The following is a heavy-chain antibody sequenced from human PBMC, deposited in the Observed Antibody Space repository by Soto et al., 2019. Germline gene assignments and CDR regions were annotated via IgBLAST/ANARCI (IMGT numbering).Heavy chain of an antibody. V-gene: IGHV4-39*07. J-gene: IGHJ6*02. CDR2: IYYSGST. CDR1: GGSISSSSYY. CDR3: ARAEWRGGFYYYYGMDV. Sequence: SETLSLTCTVSGGSISSSSYYWGWIRQPPGKGLEWIGSIYYSGSTYYNPSLKSRVTISVDTSKNQFSLKLSSVTAADTAVYYCARAEWRGGFYYYYGMDVWGQGTTVTVSS. D-gene: IGHD3-3*01.